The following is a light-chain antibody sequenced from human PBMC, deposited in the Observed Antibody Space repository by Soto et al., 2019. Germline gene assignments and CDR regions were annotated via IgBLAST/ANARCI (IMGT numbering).Light chain of an antibody. CDR3: QQYGSSPPEA. Sequence: EIVLTQSPGTLSLSPGERATLSCRTSQSVSNSYLAWYQQKPGQAPRLLIYGASSRATGIPDRFSGSGSGTDFTHTISRLEPEDFAVYYCQQYGSSPPEAFGHGTKVEIK. CDR2: GAS. V-gene: IGKV3-20*01. J-gene: IGKJ1*01. CDR1: QSVSNSY.